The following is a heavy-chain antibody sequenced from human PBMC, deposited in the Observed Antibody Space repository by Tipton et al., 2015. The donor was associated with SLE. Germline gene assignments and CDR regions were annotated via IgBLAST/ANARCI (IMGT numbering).Heavy chain of an antibody. D-gene: IGHD6-13*01. CDR1: GGVISEYY. CDR3: AKNGGQQLVI. V-gene: IGHV3-11*04. Sequence: LSLTCTVSGGVISEYYRGWIRQPAGKGLEWVAYMNSGGSAIDYADSVKGRFTISRDNVQSILYLQMNSLRVEDTAVYYCAKNGGQQLVIWGQGTLVTVSS. CDR2: MNSGGSAI. J-gene: IGHJ4*02.